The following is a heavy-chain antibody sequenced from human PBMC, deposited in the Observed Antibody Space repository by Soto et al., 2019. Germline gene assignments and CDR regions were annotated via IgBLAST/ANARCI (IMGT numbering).Heavy chain of an antibody. CDR1: GDSISSYY. D-gene: IGHD3-10*01. J-gene: IGHJ4*02. CDR2: LYYRGST. V-gene: IGHV4-59*01. CDR3: ARSSAPYYVDY. Sequence: KTSETLSLTCTVSGDSISSYYWSWVRQPPGKRLEWIGYLYYRGSTNYNPSLKSRVTISIDTSKSQFSLKLRSVTAADTAIYYCARSSAPYYVDYWGQGTLVTAPQ.